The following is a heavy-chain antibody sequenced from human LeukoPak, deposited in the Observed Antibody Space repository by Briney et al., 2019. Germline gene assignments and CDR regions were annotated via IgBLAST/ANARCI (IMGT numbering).Heavy chain of an antibody. CDR3: ARQLAYYYRSGGFDP. V-gene: IGHV4-59*08. CDR2: IYNSVTT. CDR1: GGSIASYC. D-gene: IGHD3-10*01. Sequence: PSETLSLTCTLSGGSIASYCWSWIRQPPGKGLEWIGYIYNSVTTNYNPSLKSRVTISVDTSKNQFSLNLRSVTAADTAVYYCARQLAYYYRSGGFDPWGQGALVTVSS. J-gene: IGHJ5*02.